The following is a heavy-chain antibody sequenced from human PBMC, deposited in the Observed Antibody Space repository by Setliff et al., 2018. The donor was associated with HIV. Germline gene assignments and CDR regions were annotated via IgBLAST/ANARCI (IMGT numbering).Heavy chain of an antibody. CDR2: DIPFFGST. D-gene: IGHD2-15*01. J-gene: IGHJ5*02. V-gene: IGHV1-69*13. CDR3: ARLTGSDTRPYTPGHWFDP. CDR1: GGSFSTLS. Sequence: SVKVSCKASGGSFSTLSISWLRQALGQGLEWMGGDIPFFGSTNYLPKFQGRITISADESKSTAYMELSSLTSDDSAVYYCARLTGSDTRPYTPGHWFDPWGQGTLVTVSS.